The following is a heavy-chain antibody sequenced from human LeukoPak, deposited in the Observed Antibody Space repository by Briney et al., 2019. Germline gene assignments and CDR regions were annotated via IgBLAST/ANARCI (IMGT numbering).Heavy chain of an antibody. CDR2: IYSGGST. CDR1: GFTVSSNY. V-gene: IGHV3-66*02. D-gene: IGHD3-3*01. J-gene: IGHJ4*02. CDR3: ARGPPYYDFWSGYYRFDY. Sequence: GGSLRLSCAASGFTVSSNYMSWVRQAPGKGLEWVSVIYSGGSTYYADSVKGRFTISRDNSKNTLYPQMNSLRAEDTAVYYCARGPPYYDFWSGYYRFDYWGQGTLVTVSS.